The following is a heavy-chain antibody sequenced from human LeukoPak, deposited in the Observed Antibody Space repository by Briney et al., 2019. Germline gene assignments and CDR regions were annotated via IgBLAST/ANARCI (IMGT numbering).Heavy chain of an antibody. Sequence: GGSLRLSCAASGFTFSNYWMSWVRQAPGKGLEWVADIKEDGSEKYYVDSVKGRFTISRDNAKSSLYLQMNSLRAEDMAVYYCARARNLDFWGQGTLVTVSS. CDR3: ARARNLDF. V-gene: IGHV3-7*05. CDR2: IKEDGSEK. CDR1: GFTFSNYW. J-gene: IGHJ4*02.